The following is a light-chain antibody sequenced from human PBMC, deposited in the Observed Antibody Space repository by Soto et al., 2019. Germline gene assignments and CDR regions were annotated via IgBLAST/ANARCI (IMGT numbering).Light chain of an antibody. Sequence: DIVMTQSPLSLPVTPGEPASISCRSSQSLLHSNGYNYLDWYLQKPGQSPQLLIYLGSNRASGVPDRFSGSGSGTDFTLKISRVAAEDVGIYYCMQALQRGTFGGGTKVDIK. J-gene: IGKJ4*01. V-gene: IGKV2-28*01. CDR3: MQALQRGT. CDR2: LGS. CDR1: QSLLHSNGYNY.